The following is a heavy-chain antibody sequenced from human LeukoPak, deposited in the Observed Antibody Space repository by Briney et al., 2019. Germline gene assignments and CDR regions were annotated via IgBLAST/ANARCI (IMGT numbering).Heavy chain of an antibody. V-gene: IGHV4-39*07. CDR2: ISSSGTT. J-gene: IGHJ4*02. Sequence: SETLSLTCTVSGGSISGSSYYWDWIRQPPGKGLEWIATISSSGTTYYKPSLRSRVTISVDTSKKQFSLKVSSVTAADTAVYYCARGNWYLDYWGQGTLVTVSS. D-gene: IGHD1-1*01. CDR1: GGSISGSSYY. CDR3: ARGNWYLDY.